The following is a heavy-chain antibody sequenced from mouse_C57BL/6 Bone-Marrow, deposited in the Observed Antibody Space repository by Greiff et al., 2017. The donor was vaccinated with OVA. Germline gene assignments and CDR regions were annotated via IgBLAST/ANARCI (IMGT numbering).Heavy chain of an antibody. V-gene: IGHV1-62-2*01. J-gene: IGHJ1*03. CDR1: GYTFTEYT. CDR2: FYPGSGST. CDR3: ARHDHYWYFDV. Sequence: QVHVKQSGAELVKPGASVKLSCKASGYTFTEYTIHWVKQRPGQGLEWIGWFYPGSGSTNYTEKFKDKATLTADKSSSTVYMELSSLTSEDSAVYVCARHDHYWYFDVWGTGTTVTVSS.